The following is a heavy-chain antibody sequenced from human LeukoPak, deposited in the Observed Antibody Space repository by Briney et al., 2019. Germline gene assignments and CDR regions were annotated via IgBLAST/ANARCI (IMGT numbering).Heavy chain of an antibody. V-gene: IGHV1-2*02. D-gene: IGHD6-13*01. CDR1: GYTFTGYY. Sequence: GASVKVSCKASGYTFTGYYMHWVRQAPGQGLEWMGWINPNSGGTNYAQKFQGRVTMTRDTSISTAYMELSRLRSDDTAVYYCAAETGLIAAAGSSNFDYWGQGTLVTVSS. CDR3: AAETGLIAAAGSSNFDY. CDR2: INPNSGGT. J-gene: IGHJ4*02.